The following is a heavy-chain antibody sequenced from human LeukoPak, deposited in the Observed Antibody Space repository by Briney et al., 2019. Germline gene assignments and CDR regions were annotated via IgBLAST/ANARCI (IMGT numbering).Heavy chain of an antibody. V-gene: IGHV3-23*01. J-gene: IGHJ4*02. CDR3: AKFSSSWYVASCDY. CDR1: GFTFSSYA. Sequence: PGGSLRLSCAASGFTFSSYAMSWVRQAPGKGLEWVSAISGSGGSTYYTDAVKGRFTISRDTSKNTLYLQMNSLRAADTAVYYCAKFSSSWYVASCDYWGQGTLVTVSS. CDR2: ISGSGGST. D-gene: IGHD6-13*01.